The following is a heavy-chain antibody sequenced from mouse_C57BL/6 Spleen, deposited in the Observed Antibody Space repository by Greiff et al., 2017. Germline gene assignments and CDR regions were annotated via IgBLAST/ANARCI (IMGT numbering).Heavy chain of an antibody. Sequence: QVQLQQSGTELVKPGASVKLSCKASGYTFTSYWMHWVKQRPGQGLEWIGNINPSNGGTNYNEKFKSKATLTVDKSSSTAYMQLSSLTSEDSAVYYCARSEYYGSYYFDYWGQGTTLTVSS. D-gene: IGHD1-1*01. CDR2: INPSNGGT. CDR1: GYTFTSYW. J-gene: IGHJ2*01. V-gene: IGHV1-53*01. CDR3: ARSEYYGSYYFDY.